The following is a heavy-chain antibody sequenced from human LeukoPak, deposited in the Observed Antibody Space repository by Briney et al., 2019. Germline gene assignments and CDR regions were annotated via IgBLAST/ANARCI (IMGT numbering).Heavy chain of an antibody. CDR2: VYSGGSA. CDR1: GFTVSSNY. CDR3: ARDRGYGDYDAFDI. V-gene: IGHV3-66*01. Sequence: GGSLRLSCAASGFTVSSNYMSWVRQAAGEGLEWVLIVYSGGSAYYADSVKGRSSISRDNSKNTLYLQMNSLRAEDTAVYYCARDRGYGDYDAFDIWGQGTMVTVSS. J-gene: IGHJ3*02. D-gene: IGHD4-17*01.